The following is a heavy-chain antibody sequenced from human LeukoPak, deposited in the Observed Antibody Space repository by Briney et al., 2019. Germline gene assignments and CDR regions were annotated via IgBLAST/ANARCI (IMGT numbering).Heavy chain of an antibody. D-gene: IGHD4-17*01. CDR3: ARQGTTVTHEGAFDI. V-gene: IGHV5-51*01. CDR1: GYSFTSYW. CDR2: INPGDSDT. Sequence: GESLKISCKGSGYSFTSYWIGWVRQMPGKGLEWMGIINPGDSDTRYSPSFQGHVTFSGDKSTSTAYLQWSSLKASDTAMYYCARQGTTVTHEGAFDIWGQGAMVTVS. J-gene: IGHJ3*02.